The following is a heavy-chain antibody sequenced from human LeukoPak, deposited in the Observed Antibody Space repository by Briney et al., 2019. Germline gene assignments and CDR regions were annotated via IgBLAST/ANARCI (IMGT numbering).Heavy chain of an antibody. CDR1: GGSFSGYY. D-gene: IGHD3-22*01. CDR2: INHSGST. J-gene: IGHJ4*02. CDR3: ARYYYDATGYYHDF. V-gene: IGHV4-34*01. Sequence: SETLSLTCAVYGGSFSGYYWSWIRQPPGKGLEWIGEINHSGSTNYNPSLKSRVTISVDTSKNQFSLNLRPVTAADTAVYYCARYYYDATGYYHDFWGQGTLVTVSS.